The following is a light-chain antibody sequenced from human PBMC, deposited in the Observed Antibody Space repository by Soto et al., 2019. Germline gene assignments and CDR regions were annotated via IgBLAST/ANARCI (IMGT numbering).Light chain of an antibody. CDR1: QTISSW. CDR2: DAS. Sequence: DIQMTQSPSTLSGSVGDRVTITCRASQTISSWLAWYQQKPGKAPKLLIYDASSLESGVPSRFSGSGSGTEFTLTISRVQPEDFATYYCQQYETYLKTFGQGTKVDI. CDR3: QQYETYLKT. V-gene: IGKV1-5*01. J-gene: IGKJ1*01.